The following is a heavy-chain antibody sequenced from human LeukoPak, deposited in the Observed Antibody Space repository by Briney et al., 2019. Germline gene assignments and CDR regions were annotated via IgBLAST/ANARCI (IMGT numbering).Heavy chain of an antibody. V-gene: IGHV3-21*01. CDR3: ARGPSGYHNT. CDR2: ITSNGNYI. CDR1: GFTFSTYS. D-gene: IGHD5-12*01. J-gene: IGHJ4*02. Sequence: PGGSLRLSCTASGFTFSTYSMNWVRQAPGKGLEWVSSITSNGNYIYYADSVKGRFTISRDNAKNSLYLQMNSLRAEDTAVYYCARGPSGYHNTGGQGTLVTVSS.